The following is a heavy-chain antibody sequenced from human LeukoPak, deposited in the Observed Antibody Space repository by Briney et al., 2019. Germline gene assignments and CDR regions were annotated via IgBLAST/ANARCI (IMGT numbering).Heavy chain of an antibody. D-gene: IGHD2-15*01. CDR2: IYTSGST. J-gene: IGHJ4*02. Sequence: SETLSLTCTVSGGSISSYYWSWIRQPAGKGLEWIGRIYTSGSTNYNPSLKSRVTMSVETSKNQFSLKLSSVSAADPAVCYCGRAHCCGGSFYGYYFDYWGQGTLVTVSS. CDR1: GGSISSYY. V-gene: IGHV4-4*07. CDR3: GRAHCCGGSFYGYYFDY.